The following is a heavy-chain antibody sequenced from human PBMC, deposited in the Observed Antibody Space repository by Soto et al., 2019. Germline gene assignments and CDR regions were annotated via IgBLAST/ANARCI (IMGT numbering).Heavy chain of an antibody. CDR3: ERDSGYGSGGSVTHYLDY. CDR1: GFTFGRYS. D-gene: IGHD3-10*01. Sequence: PGGSLRLSCAASGFTFGRYSMSWVRQAPGKGLEWLASINLDASDKYYVDSVKGRFTLSRDNAKNSLYLQMNSLRVEDTAVYYCERDSGYGSGGSVTHYLDYWGHGTLVTVSS. CDR2: INLDASDK. J-gene: IGHJ4*01. V-gene: IGHV3-7*03.